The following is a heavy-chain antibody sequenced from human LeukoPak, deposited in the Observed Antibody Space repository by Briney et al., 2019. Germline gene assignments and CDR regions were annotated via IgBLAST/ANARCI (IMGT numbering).Heavy chain of an antibody. D-gene: IGHD1-26*01. V-gene: IGHV1-2*02. CDR1: GYTFTGYY. CDR3: ARVIVGATANWFDP. J-gene: IGHJ5*02. CDR2: INPNSGGT. Sequence: ASVKVSCKASGYTFTGYYMHRVRQAPGQGLEWMGWINPNSGGTNYAQKLQGRVTMTTDTSTSTAYMELRSLRSDDTAVYYCARVIVGATANWFDPWGQGTLVTVSS.